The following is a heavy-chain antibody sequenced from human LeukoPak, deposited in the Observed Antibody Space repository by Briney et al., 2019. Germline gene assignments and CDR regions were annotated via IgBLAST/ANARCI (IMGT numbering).Heavy chain of an antibody. CDR3: ARVTYGSGTYGAFDY. CDR2: ISDDGYST. J-gene: IGHJ4*02. CDR1: GFTFSSYA. Sequence: GGSLRLSCAASGFTFSSYAMYWVRQAPGKGLEWVSGISDDGYSTYYADSVKGRFTISRDNSKNTLYLQMNSLRAEDTAVYYCARVTYGSGTYGAFDYWGQGTLVTVSS. D-gene: IGHD3-10*01. V-gene: IGHV3-23*01.